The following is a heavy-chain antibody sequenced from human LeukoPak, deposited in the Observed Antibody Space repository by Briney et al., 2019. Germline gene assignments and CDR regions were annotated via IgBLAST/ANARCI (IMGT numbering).Heavy chain of an antibody. CDR1: GFSLSTSGVG. Sequence: SAPTLVNPTQTLTLTCTFSGFSLSTSGVGVGWIRQPPGRALEWLALIYWDDDKRYSPSLKSRLTITKDTSKNQVVLTMTNMDPVDTATYYCAHVTIFTRPPTFDYWGQGTLVTVSS. CDR2: IYWDDDK. D-gene: IGHD3-9*01. J-gene: IGHJ4*02. CDR3: AHVTIFTRPPTFDY. V-gene: IGHV2-5*02.